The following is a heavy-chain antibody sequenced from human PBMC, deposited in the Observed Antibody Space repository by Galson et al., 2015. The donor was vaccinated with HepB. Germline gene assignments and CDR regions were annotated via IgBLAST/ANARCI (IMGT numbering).Heavy chain of an antibody. CDR1: GGSISSGDYY. J-gene: IGHJ3*02. CDR3: AREPIYDSSGGDAFDI. V-gene: IGHV4-30-4*01. CDR2: IYYSGST. D-gene: IGHD3-22*01. Sequence: TLSLTCTVSGGSISSGDYYWSWIRQPPGKGLEWIGYIYYSGSTYYNPSLKSRVTISVDTSKNQFSLKLSSVTAADTAVYYCAREPIYDSSGGDAFDIWGQGTMVTVSS.